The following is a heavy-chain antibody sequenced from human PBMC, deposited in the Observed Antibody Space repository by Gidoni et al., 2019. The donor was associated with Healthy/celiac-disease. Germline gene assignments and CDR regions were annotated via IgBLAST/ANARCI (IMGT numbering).Heavy chain of an antibody. CDR1: GFTFSSYA. Sequence: QVQLVESGGGVVQPGRSLSLSCAASGFTFSSYAMHWVRQAPGKGLEWVAVISYDGSNKYYADSVKGRFTISRDNSKNTLYLQMNSLRAEDTAVYYCARDQRRGVIRVVYWGQGTLVTVSS. CDR2: ISYDGSNK. V-gene: IGHV3-30-3*01. CDR3: ARDQRRGVIRVVY. D-gene: IGHD3-10*01. J-gene: IGHJ4*02.